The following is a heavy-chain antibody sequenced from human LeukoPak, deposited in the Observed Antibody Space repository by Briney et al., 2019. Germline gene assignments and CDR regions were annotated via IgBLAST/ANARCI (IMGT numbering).Heavy chain of an antibody. Sequence: PGGSLRLSCAASGFTFSSYGMHWVRRAPGKGLEWVAFIRYDGSNKYYADSVKGRFTISRDNSKNTLYLQMNSLRAEDTAVYYCASPGGGIGTIFGVVTDLVYWGQGTLVTVSS. D-gene: IGHD3-3*01. CDR1: GFTFSSYG. CDR2: IRYDGSNK. J-gene: IGHJ4*02. CDR3: ASPGGGIGTIFGVVTDLVY. V-gene: IGHV3-30*02.